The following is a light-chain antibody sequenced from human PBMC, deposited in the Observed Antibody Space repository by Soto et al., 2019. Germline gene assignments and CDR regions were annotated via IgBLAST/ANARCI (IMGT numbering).Light chain of an antibody. CDR1: QNINRNY. CDR2: DTS. CDR3: QQYNSAQWT. Sequence: EIVLTQSPGILSLSPGERATLSCRASQNINRNYLAWYQQKPGQAPRLLMYDTSRRATGVPDKFSASGSGTDFTLTISRLGPEDFAVYYCQQYNSAQWTFGQGTKVEI. J-gene: IGKJ1*01. V-gene: IGKV3-20*01.